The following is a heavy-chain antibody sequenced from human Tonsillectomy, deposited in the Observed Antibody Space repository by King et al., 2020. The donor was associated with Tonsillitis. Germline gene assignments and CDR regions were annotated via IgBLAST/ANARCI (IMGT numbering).Heavy chain of an antibody. CDR3: ARDGRLLFY. D-gene: IGHD1-1*01. Sequence: VQLVESGGGLVQPGGSLRLSCTASGFTFSSHWMSWVRQAPGKGLEYVANINPDGSEVNYVDSVKGRFTISRDNAKNSLYLQMHSLMAEDTAVYYCARDGRLLFYWGQGTLVTVSS. CDR2: INPDGSEV. J-gene: IGHJ4*02. V-gene: IGHV3-7*01. CDR1: GFTFSSHW.